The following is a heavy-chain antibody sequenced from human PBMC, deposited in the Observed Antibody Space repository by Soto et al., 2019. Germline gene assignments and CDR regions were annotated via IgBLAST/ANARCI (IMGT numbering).Heavy chain of an antibody. CDR3: ARAQLVVYYFDY. Sequence: SETLSLTCTVSGGSISSGDYYWIWIRHPPGKGLEWIGYIYYRGSTYYNPSLESRVTISVDTSKNQFSLNLSSVTAADTAVYYCARAQLVVYYFDYWGQGTLVTVSS. D-gene: IGHD2-15*01. CDR2: IYYRGST. J-gene: IGHJ4*02. V-gene: IGHV4-30-4*01. CDR1: GGSISSGDYY.